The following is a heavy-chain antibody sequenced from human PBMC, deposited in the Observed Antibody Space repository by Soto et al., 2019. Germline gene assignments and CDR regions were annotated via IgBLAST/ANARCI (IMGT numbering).Heavy chain of an antibody. V-gene: IGHV4-39*07. D-gene: IGHD6-19*01. CDR2: IYYSGST. CDR3: ARARGLGAVAVDY. Sequence: QPPGKGLEWIGSIYYSGSTYYNPSPKSRVTIPIDTSKNQFSLKLSSVTAADTAVYYCARARGLGAVAVDYWCQGTLVTVSS. J-gene: IGHJ4*02.